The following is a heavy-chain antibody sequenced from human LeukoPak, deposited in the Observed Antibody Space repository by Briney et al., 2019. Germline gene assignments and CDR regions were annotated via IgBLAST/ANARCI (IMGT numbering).Heavy chain of an antibody. J-gene: IGHJ4*02. D-gene: IGHD3-16*02. CDR1: GYTFTGYY. CDR2: INPNSGGT. V-gene: IGHV1-2*06. CDR3: ARDLRYYDYVWGSYRLNY. Sequence: ASVKVSCKASGYTFTGYYMHWVRQAPGQGLECMGRINPNSGGTNYAEKFQGRVTMNRDTSIRTDYMELSRLRSDDTAVYYCARDLRYYDYVWGSYRLNYWGQGTLVTVSS.